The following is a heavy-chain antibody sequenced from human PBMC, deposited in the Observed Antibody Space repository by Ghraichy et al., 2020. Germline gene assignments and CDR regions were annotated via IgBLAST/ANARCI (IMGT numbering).Heavy chain of an antibody. D-gene: IGHD3-10*01. Sequence: ASVKVSCKASGYTFTSYGISWVRQAPGQGLEWMGWISAYNGNTNYAQKLQGRVTMTTDTSTSTAYMELRSLRSDDTAVYYCARAYYGSGTLSEYYFDYWGQGTLVTVSS. CDR3: ARAYYGSGTLSEYYFDY. J-gene: IGHJ4*02. CDR1: GYTFTSYG. V-gene: IGHV1-18*01. CDR2: ISAYNGNT.